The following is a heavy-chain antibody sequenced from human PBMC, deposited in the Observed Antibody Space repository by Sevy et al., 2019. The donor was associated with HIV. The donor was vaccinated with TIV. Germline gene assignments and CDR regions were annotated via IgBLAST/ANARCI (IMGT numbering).Heavy chain of an antibody. Sequence: GGSLRLSCAASGFTFSSYWMNWVRQAPGKGLEWVANIKQDGSEKYYVDSVKGRFTISRDNAKNSLYLQMNSLGAEDTAVYYCAREVEMATTYFDYWGQGTLVTVSS. CDR1: GFTFSSYW. CDR3: AREVEMATTYFDY. V-gene: IGHV3-7*01. CDR2: IKQDGSEK. J-gene: IGHJ4*02. D-gene: IGHD5-12*01.